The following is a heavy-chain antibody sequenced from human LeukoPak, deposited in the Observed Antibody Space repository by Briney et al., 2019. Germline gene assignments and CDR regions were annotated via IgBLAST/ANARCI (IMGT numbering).Heavy chain of an antibody. CDR2: IYHSGIT. CDR1: GYSISSGYY. Sequence: SETLSLTCTVSGYSISSGYYWGWIRQPPGKGLEWIGSIYHSGITYYNPSLKSRVTISVDTSKNQFSLKLSSVTAADTAVYYCARDVLLLWFGELYFQHWGQGTLVTVSS. J-gene: IGHJ1*01. V-gene: IGHV4-38-2*02. D-gene: IGHD3-10*01. CDR3: ARDVLLLWFGELYFQH.